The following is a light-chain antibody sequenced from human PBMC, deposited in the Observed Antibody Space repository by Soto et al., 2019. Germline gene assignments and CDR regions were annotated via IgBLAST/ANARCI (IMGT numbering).Light chain of an antibody. CDR3: SSYTSSSTLE. CDR1: SSDVGGYNS. Sequence: QSVLTQPASVSGSPGQSITISCTGTSSDVGGYNSVSWYQQHPGKAPKLMIYDVSNRPSGVSNRFSGSKSGNTASLTISGLQAEDEADYYCSSYTSSSTLEFGGGTKLT. V-gene: IGLV2-14*01. J-gene: IGLJ2*01. CDR2: DVS.